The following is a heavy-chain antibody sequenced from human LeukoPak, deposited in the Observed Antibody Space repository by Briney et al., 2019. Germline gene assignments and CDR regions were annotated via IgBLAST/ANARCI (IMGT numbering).Heavy chain of an antibody. CDR1: GGSFSGYY. CDR3: ARASGITGTTNY. J-gene: IGHJ4*02. V-gene: IGHV4-34*01. D-gene: IGHD1-7*01. Sequence: SETLSLTCAVYGGSFSGYYWSWIRQPPGKGLEWIGEINHSGSTYYNPSLKSRVTISIDTSKNQFSPNLSSVTAADTAMYYCARASGITGTTNYWGQGTLVTVSS. CDR2: INHSGST.